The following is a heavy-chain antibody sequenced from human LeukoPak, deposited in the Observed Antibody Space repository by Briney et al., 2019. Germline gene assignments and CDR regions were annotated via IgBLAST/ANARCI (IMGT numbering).Heavy chain of an antibody. CDR3: ASDYTNYDLLTGYYPDV. Sequence: GGSLRLSCAASGFTVSNNYMSWVRQAPGKGLEWVSVIYSGGDTYYADSVKGRFTISRDNSKNTLCLQMSSLRAEDTAVYYCASDYTNYDLLTGYYPDVWGQGTTVTVSS. CDR2: IYSGGDT. V-gene: IGHV3-53*01. D-gene: IGHD3-9*01. J-gene: IGHJ6*02. CDR1: GFTVSNNY.